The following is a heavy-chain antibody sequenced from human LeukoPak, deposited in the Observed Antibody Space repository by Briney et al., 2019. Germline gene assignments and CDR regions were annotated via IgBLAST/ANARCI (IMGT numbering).Heavy chain of an antibody. J-gene: IGHJ4*02. CDR2: IFPSGGEI. CDR3: ATYRQVLLPFES. V-gene: IGHV3-23*01. Sequence: GGSLRLFCAASGFTFSTFAMIWVRQPPGKGLEWVSSIFPSGGEIHYADSVRGRFTISRDNSKITLSLQMNSLRAEDTAIYYCATYRQVLLPFESWGQGTLVTVSS. D-gene: IGHD2-8*02. CDR1: GFTFSTFA.